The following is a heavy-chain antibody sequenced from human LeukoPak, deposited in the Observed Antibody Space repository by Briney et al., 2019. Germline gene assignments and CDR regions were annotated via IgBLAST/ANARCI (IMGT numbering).Heavy chain of an antibody. Sequence: GGSLRLSCAASGFTFSSYGIHWVRQAPGKGLEWVAVISYDGSNKYYADSVKGRFTISRDNSKNTLYLQMNSLRAEDTAVYYCAKDPHYGDYYFDYWGQGTLVTVSS. D-gene: IGHD4-17*01. CDR2: ISYDGSNK. CDR1: GFTFSSYG. V-gene: IGHV3-30*18. J-gene: IGHJ4*02. CDR3: AKDPHYGDYYFDY.